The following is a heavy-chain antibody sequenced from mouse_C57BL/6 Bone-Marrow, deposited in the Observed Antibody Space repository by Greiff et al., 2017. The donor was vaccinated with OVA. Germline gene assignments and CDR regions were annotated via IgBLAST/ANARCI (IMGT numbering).Heavy chain of an antibody. D-gene: IGHD1-1*01. CDR3: AGLITTVVAKYFDY. Sequence: EVQLQQSGPVLVKPGASVKMSCKASGYTFTDYYMNWVKQSHGKSLEWIGVINPYNGGTSYNQKFKGQATLTVDTPATTDYMVLNRLTSENAEVYDCAGLITTVVAKYFDYWGQGTTLTVSS. CDR1: GYTFTDYY. V-gene: IGHV1-19*01. CDR2: INPYNGGT. J-gene: IGHJ2*01.